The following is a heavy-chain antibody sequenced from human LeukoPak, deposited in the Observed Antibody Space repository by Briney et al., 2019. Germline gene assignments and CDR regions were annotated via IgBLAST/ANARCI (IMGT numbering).Heavy chain of an antibody. CDR2: ISSSSYI. CDR1: GFTFSSYS. J-gene: IGHJ4*02. D-gene: IGHD3-10*01. Sequence: GGSLRLSCAASGFTFSSYSMNWVRQAPEKGLEWVSSISSSSYIYYADSVKGRFTISRDNAKNSLYLQMNSLRAEDTAVYYCARGGRITMVRGVDYWGQGTLVTVSS. V-gene: IGHV3-21*01. CDR3: ARGGRITMVRGVDY.